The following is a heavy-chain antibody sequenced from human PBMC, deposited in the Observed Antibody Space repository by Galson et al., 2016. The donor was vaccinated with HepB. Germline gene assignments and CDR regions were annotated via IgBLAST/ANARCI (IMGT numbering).Heavy chain of an antibody. Sequence: SLRLSCAASGFTLTNTWMNWVRQAPGKGLEWVGRIRSRADGGTTDYAAPVQGRFTVSRDDSKKTLYLQMNSLTTDDTAVYFCTTAHGGDYYYAMDVWVQGTTLTVPS. J-gene: IGHJ6*02. CDR2: IRSRADGGTT. D-gene: IGHD3-16*01. CDR3: TTAHGGDYYYAMDV. CDR1: GFTLTNTW. V-gene: IGHV3-15*07.